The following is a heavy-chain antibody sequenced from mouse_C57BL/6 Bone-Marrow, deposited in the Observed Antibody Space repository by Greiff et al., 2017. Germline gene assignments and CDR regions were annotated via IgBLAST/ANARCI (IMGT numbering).Heavy chain of an antibody. D-gene: IGHD1-1*01. V-gene: IGHV5-4*01. CDR2: ISDGGSYT. J-gene: IGHJ1*03. CDR1: GFTFSSYA. CDR3: ARGHYYGSSVSYWYFDV. Sequence: VQLVESGGGLVKPGGSLKLSCAASGFTFSSYAMSWVRQTPEKRLEWVATISDGGSYTYYPDNVKGRFTISRDNAKNNLYLQMSHLKSEDTAMYYCARGHYYGSSVSYWYFDVWGTGTTVTVSS.